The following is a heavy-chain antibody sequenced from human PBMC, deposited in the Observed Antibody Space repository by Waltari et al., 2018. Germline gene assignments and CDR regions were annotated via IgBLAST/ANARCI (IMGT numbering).Heavy chain of an antibody. D-gene: IGHD6-19*01. CDR1: GYSISSGYY. Sequence: QVQLQESGPGLVKPSETLSLTCAVSGYSISSGYYWGWIRQPPGKGLEWIGSIYHSGITNYTPSLKSRVTISVYTSKNQFSLKLSSVTAADTAVYYCAGALAVAGSWDVGFDYWGQGTLVTVSS. J-gene: IGHJ4*02. CDR3: AGALAVAGSWDVGFDY. V-gene: IGHV4-38-2*01. CDR2: IYHSGIT.